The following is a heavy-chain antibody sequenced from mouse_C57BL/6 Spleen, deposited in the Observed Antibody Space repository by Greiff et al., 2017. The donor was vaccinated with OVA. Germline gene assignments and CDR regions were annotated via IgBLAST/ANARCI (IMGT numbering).Heavy chain of an antibody. D-gene: IGHD2-1*01. V-gene: IGHV5-17*01. CDR2: ISSGSSTI. Sequence: EVKLEESGGGLVKPGGSLKLSCAASGFTFSDYGMHWVRQAPEKGLEWVAYISSGSSTIYYADTVKGRFTISRDNAKNTLFLQMTSLRSEDTAMYYCARGDYGNYWYFDVWGTGTTVTVSS. CDR1: GFTFSDYG. J-gene: IGHJ1*03. CDR3: ARGDYGNYWYFDV.